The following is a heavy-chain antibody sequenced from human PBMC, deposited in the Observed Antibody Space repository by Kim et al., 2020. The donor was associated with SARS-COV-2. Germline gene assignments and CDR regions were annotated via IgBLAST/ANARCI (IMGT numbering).Heavy chain of an antibody. Sequence: GGSLRLSCAASGFTFSNYAMTWVRQAPGKGLEWVSSISSGSVTSYYADSGKGRFTISRDNSENTVYLQMNSLRAEDTAIYYCAKTRGSYGAYDFDWWGQGTRVTVS. V-gene: IGHV3-23*01. CDR2: ISSGSVTS. CDR1: GFTFSNYA. D-gene: IGHD5-18*01. J-gene: IGHJ4*02. CDR3: AKTRGSYGAYDFDW.